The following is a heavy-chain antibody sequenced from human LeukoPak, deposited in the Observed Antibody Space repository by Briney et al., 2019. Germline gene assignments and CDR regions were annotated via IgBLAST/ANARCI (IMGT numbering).Heavy chain of an antibody. D-gene: IGHD5-18*01. CDR3: ARDLIYDNTGSARDTNDAFDI. CDR1: GYTFTSYG. CDR2: ITPYNNNA. V-gene: IGHV1-18*04. Sequence: ASVKVSCKASGYTFTSYGINWVRQAPGQGLEWMGWITPYNNNAKYAQKFQGRVTMTTDTFTDIAYMDLRSLGSDDTAMYYCARDLIYDNTGSARDTNDAFDIWGQGTMLIVSS. J-gene: IGHJ3*02.